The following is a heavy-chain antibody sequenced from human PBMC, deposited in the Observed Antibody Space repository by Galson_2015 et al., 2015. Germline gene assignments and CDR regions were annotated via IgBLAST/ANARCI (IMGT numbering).Heavy chain of an antibody. CDR3: ARGGGQTYYCSGHFDY. CDR1: GYTFTAYY. V-gene: IGHV1-2*06. Sequence: SVKVSCKASGYTFTAYYIHWVRQAPGQGLEWMGRTNPNSGDTDYAQKFQGRVTMPRDTPISTAYMDLSRLRSDDTAVYYCARGGGQTYYCSGHFDYWGQGTLVTVSS. D-gene: IGHD3-10*01. CDR2: TNPNSGDT. J-gene: IGHJ4*02.